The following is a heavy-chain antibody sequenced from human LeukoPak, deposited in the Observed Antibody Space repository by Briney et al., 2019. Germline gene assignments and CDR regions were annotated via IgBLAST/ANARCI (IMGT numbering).Heavy chain of an antibody. D-gene: IGHD1-26*01. CDR3: AKLVGATMTSDY. CDR2: ISRSGDTT. CDR1: GFTLGTYV. J-gene: IGHJ4*02. V-gene: IGHV3-23*01. Sequence: GGSLRLSCAASGFTLGTYVMTWVRQAPGKGLEWVSSISRSGDTTYYGDSVKGRFTISRDNSKNTLYLQMNSLRGDDTAIYYCAKLVGATMTSDYWGQGILVTVS.